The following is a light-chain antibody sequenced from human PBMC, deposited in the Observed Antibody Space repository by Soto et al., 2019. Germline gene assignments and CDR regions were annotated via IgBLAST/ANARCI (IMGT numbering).Light chain of an antibody. J-gene: IGKJ1*01. Sequence: KQNSHSASTLSGTVGEGVTITCRASQTISSWLAWYQQKPGKAPKLLIYKASTLKSGVPSRFSGSGSATEFTLTISSLQPDDFATYYCQQYNSYSRWTFGEGTKV. CDR3: QQYNSYSRWT. V-gene: IGKV1-5*03. CDR2: KAS. CDR1: QTISSW.